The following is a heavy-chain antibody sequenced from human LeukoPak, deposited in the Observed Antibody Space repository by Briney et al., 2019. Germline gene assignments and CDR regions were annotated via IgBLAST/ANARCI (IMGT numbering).Heavy chain of an antibody. CDR1: GGSISSYY. J-gene: IGHJ4*02. Sequence: SETLSLTCTVSGGSISSYYWSWIRQPPGKGLEWIGYIYYSGSTNYNPSLKSRVTISVDTSKNQFSLKLSSVTAADTAVYYCASLRSSYFDYWGQGTLVTVSS. CDR3: ASLRSSYFDY. D-gene: IGHD6-6*01. CDR2: IYYSGST. V-gene: IGHV4-59*12.